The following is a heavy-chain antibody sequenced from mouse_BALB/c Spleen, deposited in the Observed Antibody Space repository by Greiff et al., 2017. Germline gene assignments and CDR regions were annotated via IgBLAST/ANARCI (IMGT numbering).Heavy chain of an antibody. J-gene: IGHJ3*01. CDR3: ARSRAYYGNLWFAY. CDR1: GYTFTSYW. Sequence: QVQLQQSGAELAKPGASVKMSCKASGYTFTSYWMHWVKQRPGQGLEWIGYINPSTGYTEYNQKFKDKATLTADKSSSTAYMQLSSLTSEDSAVYYCARSRAYYGNLWFAYWGQGTLVTVSA. V-gene: IGHV1-7*01. D-gene: IGHD2-10*01. CDR2: INPSTGYT.